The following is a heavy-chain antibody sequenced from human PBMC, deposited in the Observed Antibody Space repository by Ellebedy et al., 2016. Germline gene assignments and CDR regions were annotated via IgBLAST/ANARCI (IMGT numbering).Heavy chain of an antibody. CDR1: GFTVSSNY. CDR2: IYSGGST. V-gene: IGHV3-53*01. Sequence: GESLKISXAASGFTVSSNYMSWVRQAPGKGLEWVSVIYSGGSTYYADSVKGRFTISRDNSKNTLYLQMNSLRAEDTAVYYCARDRLSGSFDYWGQGTLVTVSS. J-gene: IGHJ4*02. CDR3: ARDRLSGSFDY. D-gene: IGHD3-10*01.